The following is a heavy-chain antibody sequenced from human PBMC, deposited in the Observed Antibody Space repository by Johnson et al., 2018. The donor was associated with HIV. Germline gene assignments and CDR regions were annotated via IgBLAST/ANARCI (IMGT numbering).Heavy chain of an antibody. Sequence: QMLLVESGGGVVQPGRSLRLSCAASGFTFNYYGIHWVRQAPGKGLEWVAFISFDGSNKDYADSVEGRFPISRDNSRYTLSLQMNSLRVEDTALYYCARDRLLWFRELWPHDAFDIWGQGTMVTVSS. CDR3: ARDRLLWFRELWPHDAFDI. D-gene: IGHD3-10*01. V-gene: IGHV3-30-3*01. CDR2: ISFDGSNK. CDR1: GFTFNYYG. J-gene: IGHJ3*02.